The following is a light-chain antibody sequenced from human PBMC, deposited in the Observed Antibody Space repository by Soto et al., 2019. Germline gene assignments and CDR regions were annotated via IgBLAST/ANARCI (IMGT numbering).Light chain of an antibody. Sequence: QSVLPQPASVSGSPGQSITISCTGTSSDIGHYDYVSWYQQHPGKAPKLMIYHVTYRPSGVSNRYSGSKSGNSASLTISGLQADEEADYYCCSLTTSHNHVFGSGTKVTVL. V-gene: IGLV2-14*03. CDR1: SSDIGHYDY. J-gene: IGLJ1*01. CDR3: CSLTTSHNHV. CDR2: HVT.